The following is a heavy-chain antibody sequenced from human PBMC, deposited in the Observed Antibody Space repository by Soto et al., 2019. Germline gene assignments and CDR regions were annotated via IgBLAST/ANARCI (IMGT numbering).Heavy chain of an antibody. CDR1: GDSVSSGVYF. J-gene: IGHJ4*02. V-gene: IGHV4-31*03. CDR2: IYSSGST. Sequence: QVQLQESGPGLVKPSQTLSLTCTVSGDSVSSGVYFWSWIRQHPGKGLEWIGYIYSSGSTYYNPSLTSRVTISVDTSKNQFSLRLTSVTAADTAVYYCARTFYSDHSAYSDFWGRGTLVTVSS. D-gene: IGHD3-22*01. CDR3: ARTFYSDHSAYSDF.